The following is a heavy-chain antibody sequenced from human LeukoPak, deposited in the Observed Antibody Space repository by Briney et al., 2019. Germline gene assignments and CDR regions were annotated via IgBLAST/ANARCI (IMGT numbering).Heavy chain of an antibody. Sequence: SGKVSCKASGGTLSIYAINWVRQAPGQGLEWMGRIIPLLEVINYAQTFHGRVTFTADTSTGTAYMDLTSLRFDDTAVYYCTRGLAPSPDAFEIWGQGTMVSVFS. J-gene: IGHJ3*02. CDR3: TRGLAPSPDAFEI. CDR1: GGTLSIYA. CDR2: IIPLLEVI. V-gene: IGHV1-69*04. D-gene: IGHD3-10*01.